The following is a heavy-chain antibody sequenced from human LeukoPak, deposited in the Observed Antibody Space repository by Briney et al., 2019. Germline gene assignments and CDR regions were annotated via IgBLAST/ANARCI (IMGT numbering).Heavy chain of an antibody. D-gene: IGHD6-19*01. J-gene: IGHJ4*02. CDR2: INHSGST. CDR1: GGSISSYY. Sequence: PSETLSLTCTVSGGSISSYYWSWIRQPPGKGLEWIGEINHSGSTNYNPSLKSRVTISVDTSKNQFSLKLSSVTAADTAVYYCARGLGIAVAGTLIGFDYWGQGTLVTVSS. V-gene: IGHV4-34*01. CDR3: ARGLGIAVAGTLIGFDY.